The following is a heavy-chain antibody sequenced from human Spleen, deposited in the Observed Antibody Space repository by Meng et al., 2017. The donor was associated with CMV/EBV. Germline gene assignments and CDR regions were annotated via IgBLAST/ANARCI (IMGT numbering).Heavy chain of an antibody. Sequence: GGSLRLSCTASGFTFSAYYMSWIRQAPGKGLEWLSCISSSGRTIYYADSVKGRFTISRDNAKNSLYLQMNSLRAEDTAVYYCARLATGPLGFDPWGQGTLVTVSS. CDR1: GFTFSAYY. V-gene: IGHV3-11*04. J-gene: IGHJ5*02. D-gene: IGHD2-15*01. CDR2: ISSSGRTI. CDR3: ARLATGPLGFDP.